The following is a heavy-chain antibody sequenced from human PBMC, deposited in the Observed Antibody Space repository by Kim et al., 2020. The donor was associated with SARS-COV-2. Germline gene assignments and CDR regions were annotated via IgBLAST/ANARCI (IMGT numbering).Heavy chain of an antibody. CDR3: ARVRAGVVPAPVLGLGPWYDYYAMDV. V-gene: IGHV4-34*01. D-gene: IGHD2-2*02. CDR1: GGSFGDYN. J-gene: IGHJ6*02. CDR2: INHSGIT. Sequence: SETLSLTCAVYGGSFGDYNWSWIRQPPGKGLEWIGEINHSGITNLSPSLKSRITISVDTSKSQFSLRLKSMTATDTAVYYCARVRAGVVPAPVLGLGPWYDYYAMDVWGRGTPVAVSS.